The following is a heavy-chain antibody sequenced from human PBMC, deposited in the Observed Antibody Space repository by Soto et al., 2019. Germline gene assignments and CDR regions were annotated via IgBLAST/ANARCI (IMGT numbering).Heavy chain of an antibody. Sequence: KPSETLSLTCAVSGGSISSSNWWSWVRQPPGKGLEWIGEINHSGSTNYNPSLKSRVTISVDKSKNQFSLKLSSVTAADTAVYYCARHGSGYEDSSSWYQNNWFDPWGQGTLVTVSS. J-gene: IGHJ5*02. CDR1: GGSISSSNW. CDR2: INHSGST. D-gene: IGHD6-13*01. CDR3: ARHGSGYEDSSSWYQNNWFDP. V-gene: IGHV4-4*02.